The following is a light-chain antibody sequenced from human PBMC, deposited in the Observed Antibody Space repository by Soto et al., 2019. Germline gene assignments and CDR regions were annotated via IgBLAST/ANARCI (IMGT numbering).Light chain of an antibody. CDR2: DAS. J-gene: IGKJ5*01. V-gene: IGKV3-11*01. Sequence: IVLTQSPVTLSFSPGVRATLSCSAIQSVRTYLAWYQVKLGQAPRPLIYDASRRASGVPARFSGSGSGTDFTLTISSLEPEDSAVYFCQQYTGPPTTFGQGTRLEI. CDR1: QSVRTY. CDR3: QQYTGPPTT.